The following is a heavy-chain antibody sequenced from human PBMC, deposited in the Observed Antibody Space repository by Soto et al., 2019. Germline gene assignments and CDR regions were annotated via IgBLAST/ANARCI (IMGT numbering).Heavy chain of an antibody. CDR2: ISGSGGST. V-gene: IGHV3-23*01. J-gene: IGHJ4*02. CDR3: AKLAGGMIVVVIGLGHRNSHFDY. CDR1: GFTFSSYA. Sequence: HPGGSLRLSCAASGFTFSSYAMSWVRQAPGKGLEWVSAISGSGGSTYYADSVKGRFTISRDNSKNTLYLQMNSLRAEDTAVYYCAKLAGGMIVVVIGLGHRNSHFDYWGQGTLVTVS. D-gene: IGHD3-22*01.